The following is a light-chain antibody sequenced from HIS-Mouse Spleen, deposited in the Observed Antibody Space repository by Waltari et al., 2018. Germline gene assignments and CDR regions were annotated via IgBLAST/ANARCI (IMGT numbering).Light chain of an antibody. J-gene: IGLJ2*01. CDR3: YSTDSSGNHRV. Sequence: SYALTQPPSVSVSPGQTARITCSGDALPKKYAYRYQQKSGQAPVLVIYEDSKRPSGIPERFSGSSSGTMATLTISGAQVEDEADYYCYSTDSSGNHRVFGGGTKLTVL. V-gene: IGLV3-10*01. CDR2: EDS. CDR1: ALPKKY.